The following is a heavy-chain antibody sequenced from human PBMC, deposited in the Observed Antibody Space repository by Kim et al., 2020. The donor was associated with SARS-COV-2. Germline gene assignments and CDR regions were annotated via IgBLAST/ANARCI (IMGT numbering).Heavy chain of an antibody. CDR3: ARGSGSPSDAFDI. J-gene: IGHJ3*02. D-gene: IGHD3-10*01. V-gene: IGHV4-34*01. Sequence: YNPSLMSRVTISVDTSKSQFSLKLSSVTAADTAVYYCARGSGSPSDAFDIWGQGTMVTVSS.